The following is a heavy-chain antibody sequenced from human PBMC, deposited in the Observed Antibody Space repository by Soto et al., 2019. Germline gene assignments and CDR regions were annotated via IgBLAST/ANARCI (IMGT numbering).Heavy chain of an antibody. CDR2: ISSSGSSI. V-gene: IGHV3-48*03. CDR1: GFTFSSYE. CDR3: ARDPSTYYYYGMDV. J-gene: IGHJ6*02. Sequence: GGSLRLSCVASGFTFSSYEMNWVRQAPGKGLEWVSYISSSGSSIFYADSVKGRYTISRDNAKNSLYLQMNSLRVEDTALYYCARDPSTYYYYGMDVWGQGTTVTVSS.